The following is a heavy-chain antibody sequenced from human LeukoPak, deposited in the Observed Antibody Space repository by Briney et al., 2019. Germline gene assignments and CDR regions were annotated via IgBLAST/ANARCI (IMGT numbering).Heavy chain of an antibody. CDR3: ARLDYKYYYDSSGYIGY. CDR1: GGSIRSTSYY. D-gene: IGHD3-22*01. Sequence: SETLSLTCTVSGGSIRSTSYYWGWIRQPPGKGLEWIGSIYYSGSTYYNPSLKSRVTISVDTSKNQFSLKLSSVTAADTAVYYCARLDYKYYYDSSGYIGYWGQGTLVTVSS. J-gene: IGHJ4*02. V-gene: IGHV4-39*01. CDR2: IYYSGST.